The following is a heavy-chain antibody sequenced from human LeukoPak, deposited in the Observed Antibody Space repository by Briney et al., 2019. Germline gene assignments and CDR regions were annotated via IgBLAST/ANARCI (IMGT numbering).Heavy chain of an antibody. V-gene: IGHV3-48*03. Sequence: AGTLRLSCAASGVTFSSYERNWVRQAPGKGLEWVSYISSSGSTIYYAYSVKGRFTISRDNAKNYLFLQINILTAENTAVYYCAKLGITMIGGVWGKGTTVTISS. CDR3: AKLGITMIGGV. D-gene: IGHD3-10*02. CDR1: GVTFSSYE. CDR2: ISSSGSTI. J-gene: IGHJ6*04.